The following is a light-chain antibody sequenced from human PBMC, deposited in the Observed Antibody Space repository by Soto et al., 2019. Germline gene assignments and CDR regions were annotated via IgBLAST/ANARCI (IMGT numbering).Light chain of an antibody. CDR3: SSYTSSTTLV. CDR2: DVY. CDR1: RGDIGGYNY. J-gene: IGLJ1*01. Sequence: QSALTQPASVSASPGQSITISCTGTRGDIGGYNYVSWYQQHPGKAPKLMIYDVYHRPSGASNRFSASKSGNTASLTISGLQAEDEADYYCSSYTSSTTLVFGTGTKVTV. V-gene: IGLV2-14*03.